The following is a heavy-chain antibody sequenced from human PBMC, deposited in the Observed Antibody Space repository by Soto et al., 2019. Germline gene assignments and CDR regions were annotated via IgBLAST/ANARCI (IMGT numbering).Heavy chain of an antibody. Sequence: EVQLLESGGGLVQPGESLRLSCAASGFTFSSYGMSWVRQAPGKGLEWVSTLSGSGGTTYFADSVKGRFTISRDNSRNTLYLQMHSLRAEDTAVYYCAKDIRIAQGLGAFDYWGQGTLVTVSS. CDR2: LSGSGGTT. D-gene: IGHD6-19*01. CDR3: AKDIRIAQGLGAFDY. V-gene: IGHV3-23*01. J-gene: IGHJ4*02. CDR1: GFTFSSYG.